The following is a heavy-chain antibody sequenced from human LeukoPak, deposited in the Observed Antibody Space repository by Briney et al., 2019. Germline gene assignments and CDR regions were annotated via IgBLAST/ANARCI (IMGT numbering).Heavy chain of an antibody. CDR3: ATEDFDGIVGPIDSFDV. D-gene: IGHD1-26*01. CDR2: FDPEHGKT. J-gene: IGHJ3*01. CDR1: KYTLTELS. Sequence: ASMKVSCKVSKYTLTELSMHWVRQAPGKGLEWMGGFDPEHGKTVYAQTFQGRDTMTEDTSTGTAYMELRSLRSEDTAVYYCATEDFDGIVGPIDSFDVWGQGTMVTVSS. V-gene: IGHV1-24*01.